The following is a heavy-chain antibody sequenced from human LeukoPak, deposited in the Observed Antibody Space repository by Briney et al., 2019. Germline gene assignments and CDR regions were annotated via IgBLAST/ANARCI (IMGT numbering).Heavy chain of an antibody. CDR1: GYTFTGYY. Sequence: ASVKVSCKASGYTFTGYYMHWVRQAPGQGLEWMGWINPNSGGTNYAQKFQGRVTMTRDTSISTAYMELSSLRSEDTAVYYCATDSSGYYLLDYWGQGTLVTVSS. CDR2: INPNSGGT. D-gene: IGHD3-22*01. V-gene: IGHV1-2*02. CDR3: ATDSSGYYLLDY. J-gene: IGHJ4*02.